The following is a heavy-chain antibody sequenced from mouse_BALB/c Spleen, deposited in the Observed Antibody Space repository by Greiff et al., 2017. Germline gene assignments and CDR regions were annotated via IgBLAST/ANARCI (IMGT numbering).Heavy chain of an antibody. D-gene: IGHD2-3*01. CDR1: GFTFSSFG. CDR3: ARDDGYY. V-gene: IGHV5-17*02. Sequence: EVQGVESGGGLVQPGGSRKLSCAASGFTFSSFGMHWVRQAPEKGLEWVAYISSGSSTIYYADTVKGRFTISRDNPKNTLFLQMTSLRSEDTAMYYCARDDGYYWGQGTTLTVSS. CDR2: ISSGSSTI. J-gene: IGHJ2*01.